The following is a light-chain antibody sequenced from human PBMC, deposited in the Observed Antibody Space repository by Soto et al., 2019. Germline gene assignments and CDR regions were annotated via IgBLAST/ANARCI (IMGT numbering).Light chain of an antibody. CDR1: QSVSSSY. CDR3: QQYGSSAFT. CDR2: GAS. V-gene: IGKV3-20*01. J-gene: IGKJ4*01. Sequence: EIVVTQSPGTLSLSPGERATLSCRASQSVSSSYLAWYQQKPGQAPRLLIYGASSRATGIPDRFSGSGSGTDFTLTISRLEPEDFAVYYCQQYGSSAFTFGGGTKVEIK.